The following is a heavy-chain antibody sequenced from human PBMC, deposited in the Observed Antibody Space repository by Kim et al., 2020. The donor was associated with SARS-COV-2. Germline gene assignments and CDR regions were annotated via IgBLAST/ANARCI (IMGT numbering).Heavy chain of an antibody. CDR2: INTGIGNT. D-gene: IGHD5-12*01. J-gene: IGHJ4*02. Sequence: ASVKVSCKASGYTFTDYAMHWVRQAPGQRLEWMGWINTGIGNTKVSQEFQDRVTITRDTSASTAYMELSSLRSEDTAVFYCARGNIVAPIGVDYWGQGTLVTVSS. V-gene: IGHV1-3*04. CDR1: GYTFTDYA. CDR3: ARGNIVAPIGVDY.